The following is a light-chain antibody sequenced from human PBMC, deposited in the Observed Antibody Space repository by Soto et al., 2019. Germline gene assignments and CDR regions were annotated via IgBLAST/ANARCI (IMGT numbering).Light chain of an antibody. V-gene: IGLV3-21*04. J-gene: IGLJ2*01. Sequence: SSELTQPPSVSVAPGKTARITCGGNNIGSKSVHWYQQKPGQAPVLVIYYDSDRPSGIPERFSGSNSGNTATLTISRVEAGEEAGYYCQVWDSRSDGVVFGGGTKVTVL. CDR2: YDS. CDR3: QVWDSRSDGVV. CDR1: NIGSKS.